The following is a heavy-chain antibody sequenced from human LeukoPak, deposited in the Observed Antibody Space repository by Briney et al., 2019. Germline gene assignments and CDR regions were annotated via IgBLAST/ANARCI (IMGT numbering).Heavy chain of an antibody. CDR2: TYPGDSDT. V-gene: IGHV5-51*01. Sequence: GESLKISCKGSGYTFASYWIGWVRQMPGQGLEWMGITYPGDSDTRYSPSFQGQVTISTDKSISTAYLQWSSLKASDTAMYYCARQWGADNYYGDVCMDVWGQGTTVTVSS. CDR1: GYTFASYW. D-gene: IGHD4-17*01. CDR3: ARQWGADNYYGDVCMDV. J-gene: IGHJ6*02.